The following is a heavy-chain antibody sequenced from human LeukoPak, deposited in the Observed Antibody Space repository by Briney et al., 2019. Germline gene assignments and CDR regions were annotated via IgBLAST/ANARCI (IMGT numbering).Heavy chain of an antibody. V-gene: IGHV1-46*01. CDR1: GYTFTSYY. CDR3: ASNVQTGTQNY. CDR2: INPSGGST. J-gene: IGHJ4*02. D-gene: IGHD1-1*01. Sequence: ASVKVSCKASGYTFTSYYMHWVRQAPGQGLEWMGIINPSGGSTSYAQKFQGRVTMTRDTSTGTVYMELSGLRSEDTAVYYCASNVQTGTQNYWGQGTLVTVSS.